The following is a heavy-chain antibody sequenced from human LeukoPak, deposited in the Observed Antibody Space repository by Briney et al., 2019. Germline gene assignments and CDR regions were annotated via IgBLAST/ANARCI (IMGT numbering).Heavy chain of an antibody. D-gene: IGHD6-19*01. J-gene: IGHJ3*02. Sequence: VASVKVSCKASGYTFTSYDMHWVRQAPGQGLEWMGWINASNGNTNYSQKFQGRVAITRDTSTSTAYLELSSLRSEDTAVYYCASSRGVQWLVLARDNDAFDIWGQGTMVTV. CDR3: ASSRGVQWLVLARDNDAFDI. V-gene: IGHV1-3*01. CDR2: INASNGNT. CDR1: GYTFTSYD.